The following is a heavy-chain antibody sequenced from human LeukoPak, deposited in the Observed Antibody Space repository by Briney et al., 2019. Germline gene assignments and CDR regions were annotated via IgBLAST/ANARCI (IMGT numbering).Heavy chain of an antibody. CDR1: GFTFSSYA. CDR3: AKGGTSIFLYYYFDY. J-gene: IGHJ4*02. Sequence: PGGSLRLSCAASGFTFSSYAMSWVRQAPGKGLEWVSGISWNSGSIGYADSVKGRFTISRDNAKNSLYLQMNSLRAEDTALYYCAKGGTSIFLYYYFDYWGQGTLVTVSS. D-gene: IGHD2/OR15-2a*01. V-gene: IGHV3-9*01. CDR2: ISWNSGSI.